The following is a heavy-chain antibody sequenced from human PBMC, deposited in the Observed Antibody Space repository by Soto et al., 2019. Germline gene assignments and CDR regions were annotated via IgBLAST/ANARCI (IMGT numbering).Heavy chain of an antibody. V-gene: IGHV3-15*07. D-gene: IGHD3-3*01. CDR1: GFTFSNAW. J-gene: IGHJ4*02. Sequence: GGSLRLSCAASGFTFSNAWMNWVRQAPGKGLEWVGRIKSKTDGGTTDYAAPVKGRFTISRDDSKNTLYLQMNSLKTEDTAVYYCTTDGGPREIFGGSYYFDYWGQGTLVTVSS. CDR2: IKSKTDGGTT. CDR3: TTDGGPREIFGGSYYFDY.